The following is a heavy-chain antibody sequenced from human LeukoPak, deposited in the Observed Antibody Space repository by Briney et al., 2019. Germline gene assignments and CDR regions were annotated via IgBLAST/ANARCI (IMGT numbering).Heavy chain of an antibody. CDR2: ISGSGGST. D-gene: IGHD2-15*01. Sequence: GGSLRLSCAASGFTFSSYAMSWVRQAPGKGLEWVSAISGSGGSTYYADSVKGRFTISRDNSKNTLYLQMNSLRAEDTAVYYCAKTQPVSFIVVVVADFDYWGQGTLVTVSS. CDR1: GFTFSSYA. CDR3: AKTQPVSFIVVVVADFDY. V-gene: IGHV3-23*01. J-gene: IGHJ4*02.